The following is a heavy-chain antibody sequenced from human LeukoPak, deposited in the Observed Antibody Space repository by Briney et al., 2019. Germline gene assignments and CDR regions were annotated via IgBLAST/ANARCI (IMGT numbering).Heavy chain of an antibody. CDR1: GGTFSSYA. J-gene: IGHJ4*02. D-gene: IGHD5-24*01. CDR2: IILIFGTA. CDR3: ASPGRDGYGYYFDY. V-gene: IGHV1-69*13. Sequence: GASVKVSCKASGGTFSSYAISWVRQAPGQGLEWMGGIILIFGTANYAQKFQGRVTITADESTSTAYMELSSLRSEDTAVYYCASPGRDGYGYYFDYWGQGTLVTVSS.